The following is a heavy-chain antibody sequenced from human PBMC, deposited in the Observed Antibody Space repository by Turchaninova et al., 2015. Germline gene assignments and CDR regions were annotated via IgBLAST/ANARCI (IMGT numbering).Heavy chain of an antibody. CDR3: ARTNAFDV. CDR1: GSLIRRDYY. Sequence: QVQLQESGPGLVKPSETLSLTCAVSGSLIRRDYYCGWIRQPPGEWLEWSGSVCRRVSANYNPSPKRRVTKSSDTSKTHFFLNLSSVTAADTAVYYCARTNAFDVWGQGTMVTVSS. J-gene: IGHJ3*01. CDR2: VCRRVSA. V-gene: IGHV4-38-2*01.